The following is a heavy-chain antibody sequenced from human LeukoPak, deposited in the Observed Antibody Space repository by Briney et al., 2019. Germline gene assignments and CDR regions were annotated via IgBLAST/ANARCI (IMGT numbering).Heavy chain of an antibody. V-gene: IGHV3-11*06. D-gene: IGHD2-15*01. CDR1: GFIFNDYY. CDR2: ISSTSIYT. CDR3: ARGSGDFDS. Sequence: PGGSLRLSCTASGFIFNDYYMSWIRQAPGKGLEWLSYISSTSIYTNYADSVKGRFTISRDDANKSLLLQMNSLRAEDTAVYYCARGSGDFDSWGQGTLVTVSS. J-gene: IGHJ4*02.